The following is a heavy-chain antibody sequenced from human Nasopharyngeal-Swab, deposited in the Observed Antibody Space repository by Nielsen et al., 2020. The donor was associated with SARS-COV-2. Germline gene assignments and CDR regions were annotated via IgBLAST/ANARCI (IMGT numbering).Heavy chain of an antibody. CDR3: ARGGTPLGGYYYGMDV. CDR1: GYTFTSYD. J-gene: IGHJ6*02. Sequence: ASVNVSCKASGYTFTSYDINWVRQATGQGLEWMGWMNPNSGNTGYAQKFQGRVTMTRNTSISTAYMELSSLRSEDTAVYYCARGGTPLGGYYYGMDVWGQGTTVTVSS. V-gene: IGHV1-8*01. D-gene: IGHD2-15*01. CDR2: MNPNSGNT.